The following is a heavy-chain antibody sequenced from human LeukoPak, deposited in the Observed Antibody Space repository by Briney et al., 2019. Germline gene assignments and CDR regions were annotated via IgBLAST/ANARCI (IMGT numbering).Heavy chain of an antibody. Sequence: GASVKVSCKASGYTFTGYYMHWVRQAPGQGLEWMGWINPNSGGTNYAQRFQGRVTMTRDTSIGTAYMELSRLRSDDTAVYYCARDPEYNWFDPWGQGTLVTVSS. V-gene: IGHV1-2*02. CDR3: ARDPEYNWFDP. J-gene: IGHJ5*02. CDR2: INPNSGGT. CDR1: GYTFTGYY.